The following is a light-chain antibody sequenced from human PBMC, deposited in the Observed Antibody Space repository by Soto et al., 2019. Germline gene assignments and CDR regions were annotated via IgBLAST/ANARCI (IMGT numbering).Light chain of an antibody. J-gene: IGKJ5*01. CDR1: QSVTNDY. CDR3: QQYGSSPIT. V-gene: IGKV3-20*01. Sequence: EIVLTQSPATLSLSPGERATLSCRASQSVTNDYLAWYQHKPGQAPRLLIYGASSGATDIPARFSGSGSGTDFTLTISRLEPEDFAVYYCQQYGSSPITFGPGTQVEIK. CDR2: GAS.